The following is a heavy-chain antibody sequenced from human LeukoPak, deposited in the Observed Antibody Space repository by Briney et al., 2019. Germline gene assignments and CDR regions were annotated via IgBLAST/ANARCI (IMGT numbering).Heavy chain of an antibody. D-gene: IGHD1-26*01. CDR1: GFTFSTYS. CDR3: ARDTSTWDQGAYYYGVDV. V-gene: IGHV3-48*02. J-gene: IGHJ6*02. Sequence: PGGSLRLSCAASGFTFSTYSMNWVRQAPGKVLEWVSYIISSSTTIYSADSVKGRFTISRDNAKNSLYLQMNSLRDEDTAVYYCARDTSTWDQGAYYYGVDVWGQGTTVTVSS. CDR2: IISSSTTI.